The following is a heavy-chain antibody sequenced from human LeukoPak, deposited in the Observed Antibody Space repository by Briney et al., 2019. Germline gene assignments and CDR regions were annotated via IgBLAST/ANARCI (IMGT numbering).Heavy chain of an antibody. Sequence: ASVKVSCKASGYTFTSYGISWVRQAPGQGLEWMGWISAYNGNTNYAQKLQGRVTMTTDTSTSTAYMELRSLRSDDTAVYYCAGVYYDSNDYPIFEYWGQGTLVTVSS. J-gene: IGHJ4*03. CDR2: ISAYNGNT. CDR1: GYTFTSYG. D-gene: IGHD3-22*01. CDR3: AGVYYDSNDYPIFEY. V-gene: IGHV1-18*01.